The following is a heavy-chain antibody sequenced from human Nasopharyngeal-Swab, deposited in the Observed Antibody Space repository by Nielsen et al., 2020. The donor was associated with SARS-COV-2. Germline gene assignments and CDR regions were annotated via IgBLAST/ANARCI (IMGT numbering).Heavy chain of an antibody. CDR1: GGSVSSGSYY. D-gene: IGHD5-24*01. CDR3: ARDHGSRDAFDI. J-gene: IGHJ3*02. CDR2: IYYSGST. V-gene: IGHV4-61*01. Sequence: ESLKISCTVSGGSVSSGSYYWSWIRQPPGKGLEWIGYIYYSGSTNYNPSLKSRVTISVDTSKNQFSLKLSSVTAADTAVYYCARDHGSRDAFDIWGQGTMVTVSS.